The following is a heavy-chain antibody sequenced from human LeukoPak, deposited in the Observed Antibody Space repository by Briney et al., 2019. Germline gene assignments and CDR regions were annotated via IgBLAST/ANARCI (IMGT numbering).Heavy chain of an antibody. V-gene: IGHV3-9*01. CDR1: GFTFDDYA. CDR2: ISWNSGSI. CDR3: ATTRSSSWYGSYWFDP. J-gene: IGHJ5*02. D-gene: IGHD6-13*01. Sequence: PGGSLRLSCAASGFTFDDYAMHWVRQAPGKGLEWVSGISWNSGSIGYADSVKGRFTISRDNAKNSLYLQMNSLRAEDTALYYCATTRSSSWYGSYWFDPWGQGTLVTVSS.